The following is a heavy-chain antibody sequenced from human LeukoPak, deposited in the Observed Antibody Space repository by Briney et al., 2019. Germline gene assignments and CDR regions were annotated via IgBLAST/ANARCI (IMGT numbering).Heavy chain of an antibody. CDR3: ARVPGGDDFWSGYFDY. Sequence: GASAKVSCKASGYTFTGYYMHWVRQAPGQGLEWMGWINPNSGGTNYAQKFQGRVTMTRDTSISTAYMELSRLRSDDTAVYYCARVPGGDDFWSGYFDYWGQGTLVTVSS. CDR1: GYTFTGYY. J-gene: IGHJ4*02. V-gene: IGHV1-2*02. CDR2: INPNSGGT. D-gene: IGHD3-3*01.